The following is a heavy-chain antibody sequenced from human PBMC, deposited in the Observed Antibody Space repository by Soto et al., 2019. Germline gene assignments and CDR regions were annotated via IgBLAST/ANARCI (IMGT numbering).Heavy chain of an antibody. CDR1: GFTFSSSA. CDR3: AKVFQYYYYGMDV. Sequence: GGSLRLSCAASGFTFSSSAMSWVRQAPGKGLEWVSAISASGASTYYADSVKGRFTISRDNSKNTLYLQMNTLRAEDTALYYCAKVFQYYYYGMDVWGQGATVTVSS. V-gene: IGHV3-23*01. CDR2: ISASGAST. J-gene: IGHJ6*02.